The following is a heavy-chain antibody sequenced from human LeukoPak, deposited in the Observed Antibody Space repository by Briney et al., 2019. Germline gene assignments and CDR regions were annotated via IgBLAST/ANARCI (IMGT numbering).Heavy chain of an antibody. Sequence: GESLKISCVTSGYSFTNYWISWVRQMPGKGLEWVWTIHPEDSYTDYSPSFQGHVTISADKSISTVYLQWSGLKASDNAMYYCARRQGCSSTSCPPDSWGQGTLVTVSS. D-gene: IGHD2-2*01. CDR2: IHPEDSYT. V-gene: IGHV5-10-1*01. J-gene: IGHJ4*02. CDR3: ARRQGCSSTSCPPDS. CDR1: GYSFTNYW.